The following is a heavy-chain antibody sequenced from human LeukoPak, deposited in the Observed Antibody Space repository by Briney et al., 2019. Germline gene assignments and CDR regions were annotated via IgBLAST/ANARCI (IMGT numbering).Heavy chain of an antibody. D-gene: IGHD6-13*01. J-gene: IGHJ4*02. CDR1: GGSISSYY. V-gene: IGHV4-4*07. CDR2: IYTSGST. Sequence: PSEALSLTCTASGGSISSYYWSWIRQPAGKGLEWIGRIYTSGSTNYNPSLKSRVTMSVDTSKNQFSLKLSSVTAADTAVYYCASTRSGSSWYYFDYWGQGTLVTVSS. CDR3: ASTRSGSSWYYFDY.